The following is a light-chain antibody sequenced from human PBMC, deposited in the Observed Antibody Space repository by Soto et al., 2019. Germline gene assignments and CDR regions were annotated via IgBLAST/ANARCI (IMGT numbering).Light chain of an antibody. CDR3: QQYNSWPLT. J-gene: IGKJ4*01. Sequence: EIVITRSSATGSGSLGESRKLACRASQSVGSDLAWYQQKPGQAPRLVIYDIFTRATGVPTRISGSGSGTEFTLTISSLQSEDFAVYYCQQYNSWPLTFGGGTKVDI. CDR2: DIF. V-gene: IGKV3D-15*01. CDR1: QSVGSD.